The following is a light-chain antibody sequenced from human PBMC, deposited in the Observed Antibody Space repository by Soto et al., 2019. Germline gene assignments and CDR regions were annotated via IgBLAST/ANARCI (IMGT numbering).Light chain of an antibody. J-gene: IGKJ1*01. CDR1: QSISSW. CDR2: DAS. V-gene: IGKV1-5*01. CDR3: QQYNSYWT. Sequence: DIQMNQSPATLSSSVGDRVTITCRASQSISSWLAWYQQKPGKAPKLLIYDASSLESGVPPRFSGSGSGTEFPRTISSLQPDDFASYYCQQYNSYWTFGQGTKVEIK.